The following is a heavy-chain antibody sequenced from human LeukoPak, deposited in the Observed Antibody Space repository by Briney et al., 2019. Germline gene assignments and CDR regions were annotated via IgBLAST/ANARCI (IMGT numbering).Heavy chain of an antibody. CDR3: ARQRNSGSYYDTIDY. CDR2: IYYSGST. CDR1: GGSISSYY. D-gene: IGHD1-26*01. V-gene: IGHV4-59*08. J-gene: IGHJ4*02. Sequence: SETLSLTCTVSGGSISSYYWSWIRQPPGRGLEWIGYIYYSGSTNYNPSLKSRVTISVDTSKNQFSLKLSSVTAADTAVYYCARQRNSGSYYDTIDYWGQGTLVTVSS.